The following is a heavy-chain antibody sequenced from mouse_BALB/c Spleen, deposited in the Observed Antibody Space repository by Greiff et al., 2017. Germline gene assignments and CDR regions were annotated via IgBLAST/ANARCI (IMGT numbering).Heavy chain of an antibody. Sequence: EVQLVESGPGLVKPSQSLSLTCSVTGYSITSGYYWNWIRQFPGNKLEWMGYISYDGSNNYNPSLKNRISITRDTSTNQFFLKLNSVTTEDTATYYCARDLGGGHFDYWGQGTTLTVSS. CDR2: ISYDGSN. V-gene: IGHV3-6*02. J-gene: IGHJ2*01. CDR3: ARDLGGGHFDY. D-gene: IGHD4-1*01. CDR1: GYSITSGYY.